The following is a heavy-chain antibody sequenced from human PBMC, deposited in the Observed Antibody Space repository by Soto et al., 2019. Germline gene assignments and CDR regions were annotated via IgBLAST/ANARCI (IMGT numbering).Heavy chain of an antibody. CDR2: INHSGST. D-gene: IGHD2-15*01. V-gene: IGHV4-34*01. J-gene: IGHJ4*02. CDR1: GGSFSGYY. CDR3: ARGPNCSGGSCYFSAIDY. Sequence: QVQLQQWGAGLLKPSETLSLTCAVYGGSFSGYYWSWIRQPPGKGLEWIGEINHSGSTNYNPSLKSRVTIPVDTSKNQFSLKLSSVTAADTAVYYCARGPNCSGGSCYFSAIDYWCQGTLVTVSS.